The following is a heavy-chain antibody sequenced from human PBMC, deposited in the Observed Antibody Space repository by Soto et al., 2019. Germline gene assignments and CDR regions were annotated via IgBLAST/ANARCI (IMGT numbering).Heavy chain of an antibody. J-gene: IGHJ5*02. Sequence: SVKGSCKASGGTFSSYAISWVRQAPVQGLEWMGGIIPIFGTANYAQKFQGRVTITADKSTSTAYMELSSLRSEDTAVYYCARDPIYCSSTSCSGLNWFDPWGQGTLVTVSS. CDR1: GGTFSSYA. CDR3: ARDPIYCSSTSCSGLNWFDP. D-gene: IGHD2-2*01. V-gene: IGHV1-69*06. CDR2: IIPIFGTA.